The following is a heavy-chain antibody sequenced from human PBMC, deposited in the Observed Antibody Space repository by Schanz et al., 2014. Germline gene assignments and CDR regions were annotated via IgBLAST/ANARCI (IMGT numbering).Heavy chain of an antibody. Sequence: EVQLLESGGGLVQPGGSLRLSCAASGFTFTNYAMTWVRQAPGKGLEWVSGSSGSVGSTYDVDSVKGRFTISRDNSKNTLYLQVNSLRAEDTAVYYCAKDHAGTDILTALGNWGQGTLVTVSS. CDR1: GFTFTNYA. V-gene: IGHV3-23*01. CDR2: SSGSVGST. J-gene: IGHJ4*02. CDR3: AKDHAGTDILTALGN. D-gene: IGHD3-9*01.